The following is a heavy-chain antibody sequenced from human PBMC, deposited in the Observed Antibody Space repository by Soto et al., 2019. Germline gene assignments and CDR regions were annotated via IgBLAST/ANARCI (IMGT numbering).Heavy chain of an antibody. V-gene: IGHV4-39*01. CDR2: IYYSGST. Sequence: SETLSLTCTVSGGSISSSSYYLGWIRQPPGKGLEWIGSIYYSGSTYYNPSLKSRVTISVDTSKNQLSLKLSSVTATDTAVYYCARRLQSGAGMGKGNWFDPWGQGTLVIVSS. CDR1: GGSISSSSYY. D-gene: IGHD6-13*01. CDR3: ARRLQSGAGMGKGNWFDP. J-gene: IGHJ5*02.